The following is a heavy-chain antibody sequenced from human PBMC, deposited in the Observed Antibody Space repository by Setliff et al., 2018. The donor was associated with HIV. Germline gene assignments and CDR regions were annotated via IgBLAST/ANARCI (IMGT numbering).Heavy chain of an antibody. D-gene: IGHD3-22*01. J-gene: IGHJ3*02. CDR1: GFTFSSYA. V-gene: IGHV3-48*03. CDR2: ISRDGDTI. Sequence: PGGSLRLPCAASGFTFSSYAMHWVRQAPGKGLEWLSYISRDGDTIYYADSVKGRFTVSRDDTKNSLYLQMSSLRAEDTAIYYCASEVCRHSGGYCYDSYAFDIWGQGTLVTVSS. CDR3: ASEVCRHSGGYCYDSYAFDI.